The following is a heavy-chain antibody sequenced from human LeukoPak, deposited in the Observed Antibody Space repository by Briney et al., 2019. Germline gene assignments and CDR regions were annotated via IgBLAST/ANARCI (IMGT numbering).Heavy chain of an antibody. V-gene: IGHV1-46*01. CDR1: GYTFTSYY. CDR2: INPSGGST. J-gene: IGHJ4*02. Sequence: ASVKVSCKASGYTFTSYYMHWVRQAPGQGLEWMGIINPSGGSTSYAQKFQGRATMTRDTSTSTVYMELSSLRSEDTAVYYCARDPVAALPLDYWGQGTLVTVSS. D-gene: IGHD6-19*01. CDR3: ARDPVAALPLDY.